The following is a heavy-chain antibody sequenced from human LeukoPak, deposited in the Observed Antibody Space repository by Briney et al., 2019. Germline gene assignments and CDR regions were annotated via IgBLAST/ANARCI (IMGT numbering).Heavy chain of an antibody. CDR2: IYYSGST. J-gene: IGHJ6*02. Sequence: SETLSLTCTVSGGSISSSSYYWGWIRQPPGKGLEWIGSIYYSGSTYYNPSLKSRVTISVDTSKNQFSLKLSSVTAADTAVCYCARAAVPAATIQYGMDVWGQGTTVTVSS. V-gene: IGHV4-39*01. CDR1: GGSISSSSYY. D-gene: IGHD2-2*01. CDR3: ARAAVPAATIQYGMDV.